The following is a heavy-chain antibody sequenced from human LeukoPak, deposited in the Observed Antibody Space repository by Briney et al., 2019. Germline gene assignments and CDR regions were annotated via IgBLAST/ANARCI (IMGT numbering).Heavy chain of an antibody. J-gene: IGHJ6*03. CDR3: ARVLNYYYYMDV. Sequence: GGSLRLSCAASGFTFSDYYVSWIRQAPGKGLEWVSYISSSGSTIYYADSVKGRFTISRDNAKNSLYLQMNSLRAEDTAVYYCARVLNYYYYMDVWGKGTTVTVSS. D-gene: IGHD2-15*01. CDR1: GFTFSDYY. V-gene: IGHV3-11*01. CDR2: ISSSGSTI.